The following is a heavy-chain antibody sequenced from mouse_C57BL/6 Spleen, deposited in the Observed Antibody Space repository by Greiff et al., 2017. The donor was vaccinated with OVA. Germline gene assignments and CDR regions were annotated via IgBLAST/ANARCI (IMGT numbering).Heavy chain of an antibody. V-gene: IGHV1-85*01. J-gene: IGHJ3*01. CDR2: IYPSDGST. CDR3: ARGRWWVDA. CDR1: GYTFTSYD. D-gene: IGHD1-1*02. Sequence: VQRVESGPELVKPGASVKLSCKASGYTFTSYDINWVKQRPGQGLEWIGWIYPSDGSTKYNEQFKGKAKLTVDTSSSTAYMELNSLTYEDSAVYYCARGRWWVDAWGQGTLVTVSA.